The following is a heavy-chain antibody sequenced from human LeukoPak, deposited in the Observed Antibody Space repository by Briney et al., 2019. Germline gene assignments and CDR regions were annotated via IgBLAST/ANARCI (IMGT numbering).Heavy chain of an antibody. D-gene: IGHD5-24*01. CDR3: ASARDGYNGLYFDL. CDR2: FYYSGSS. Sequence: NPSETLSLTCTVSGGSIRSYYWSWIRQPPGKGLEWIGYFYYSGSSNYNPSLKSRVTISVDTSKNQFSLKLSSVTAADTAVYYCASARDGYNGLYFDLWGRGTLVTVSS. V-gene: IGHV4-59*08. J-gene: IGHJ2*01. CDR1: GGSIRSYY.